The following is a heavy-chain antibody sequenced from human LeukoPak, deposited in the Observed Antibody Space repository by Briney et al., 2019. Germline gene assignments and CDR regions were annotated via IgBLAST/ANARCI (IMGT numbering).Heavy chain of an antibody. D-gene: IGHD6-6*01. J-gene: IGHJ6*03. CDR1: GYTFTGYY. CDR2: INPNSGGT. Sequence: ASVKVSCKASGYTFTGYYMHWVRQAPGQGLEWMGWINPNSGGTNYAQKFQGRVTMTRDTSISTAYMELSRLRSDDTAVYYCAGPLIAARSEDYYYYMDVWGKGTTVTVSS. CDR3: AGPLIAARSEDYYYYMDV. V-gene: IGHV1-2*02.